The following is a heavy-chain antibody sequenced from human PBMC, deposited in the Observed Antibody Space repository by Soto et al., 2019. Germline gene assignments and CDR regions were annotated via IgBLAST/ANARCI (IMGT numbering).Heavy chain of an antibody. CDR2: IYYSGST. D-gene: IGHD3-3*01. Sequence: SETLSLTCTVSGGSISSYYWSWIRQPPGKGLEWIGYIYYSGSTNYNPSLKSRVTISVDTSKNQFSLKLSSVTAADTAVYYCARHDLEWPRSNWFDPWGQGTLVTVSS. J-gene: IGHJ5*02. V-gene: IGHV4-59*08. CDR1: GGSISSYY. CDR3: ARHDLEWPRSNWFDP.